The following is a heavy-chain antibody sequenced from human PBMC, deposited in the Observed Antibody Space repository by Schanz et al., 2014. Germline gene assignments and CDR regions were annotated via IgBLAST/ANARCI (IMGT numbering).Heavy chain of an antibody. Sequence: EVQLVESGGGFVQPGGSLRLSCAASGFTFSTYCMSWVRQAPGKGLEWVANIKQDESERSYVDSVKGRFTISRDNAKNSLYLQMNSLRAEDTAVYYCARDKGGYYPFDYWGQGTLVTVSS. CDR1: GFTFSTYC. CDR3: ARDKGGYYPFDY. CDR2: IKQDESER. D-gene: IGHD3-3*01. J-gene: IGHJ4*02. V-gene: IGHV3-7*01.